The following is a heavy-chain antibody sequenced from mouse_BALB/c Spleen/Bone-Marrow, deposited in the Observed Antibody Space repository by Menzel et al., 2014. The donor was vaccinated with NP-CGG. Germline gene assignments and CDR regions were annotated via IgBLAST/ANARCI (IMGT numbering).Heavy chain of an antibody. J-gene: IGHJ3*01. Sequence: EVQLQQSGPELEKPGASVKISCQASGYSFTGYNINWVKQSNGKSLEWLGNIDPYYGGTSYNQKFKAKATLTVDRSSSTAYMQLKSLTSEDSAVYYCARRGSSGYWFAYWGQGTLVPVSA. CDR1: GYSFTGYN. V-gene: IGHV1-39*01. CDR2: IDPYYGGT. CDR3: ARRGSSGYWFAY. D-gene: IGHD3-1*01.